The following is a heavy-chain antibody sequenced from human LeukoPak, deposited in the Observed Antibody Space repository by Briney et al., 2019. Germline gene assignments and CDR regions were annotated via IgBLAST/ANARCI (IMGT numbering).Heavy chain of an antibody. CDR3: ARVDYDDYLGNFDY. CDR1: GYTFPDYS. Sequence: ASVKVSCKASGYTFPDYSIHRVRQAPGQGLEWMGWINPKSGGTKYAQKFQDRVTMTRDTSISTAYMELSRLRSDDTAVYYCARVDYDDYLGNFDYWGQGTLVTVSS. CDR2: INPKSGGT. V-gene: IGHV1-2*02. D-gene: IGHD4-17*01. J-gene: IGHJ4*02.